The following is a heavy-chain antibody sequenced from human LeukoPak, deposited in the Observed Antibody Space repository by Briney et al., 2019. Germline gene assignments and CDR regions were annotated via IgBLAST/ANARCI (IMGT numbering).Heavy chain of an antibody. CDR2: IIPILGIA. Sequence: SVKVSCKASGGTFSSYAISWVRQAPRQGLEWMGRIIPILGIANYAQKFQGRVTITADKSTSTAYMELSSLRSEDTAVYYCARQTTVVTPLDYWGQGTLVTVSS. CDR1: GGTFSSYA. D-gene: IGHD4-17*01. V-gene: IGHV1-69*04. J-gene: IGHJ4*02. CDR3: ARQTTVVTPLDY.